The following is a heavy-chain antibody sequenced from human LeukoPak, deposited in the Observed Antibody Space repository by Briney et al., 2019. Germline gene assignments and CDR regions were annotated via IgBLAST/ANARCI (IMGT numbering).Heavy chain of an antibody. CDR1: GGTFSSYA. V-gene: IGHV1-69*04. CDR3: ARDLNWFDP. Sequence: GASVKVSCKASGGTFSSYAISWVRQAPGQGLEWMGRIIPILGIADYAQKFQGRVTITADKSTSTAYMELSSLRSEDTAVYYCARDLNWFDPWGQGTLVTVSS. CDR2: IIPILGIA. J-gene: IGHJ5*02.